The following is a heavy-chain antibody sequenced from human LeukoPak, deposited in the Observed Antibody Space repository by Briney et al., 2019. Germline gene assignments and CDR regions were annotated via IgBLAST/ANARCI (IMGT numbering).Heavy chain of an antibody. Sequence: PSQTLSLTCTVSGGSIGSGDYYWRWIRQHPGKGLEWIGYIYYSGSTYYNPSLKSRVTISGDTSKNQFSLKLSSVTAADTAVYYCARGSDIVATIWFDPWGQGILVTVSS. CDR3: ARGSDIVATIWFDP. CDR2: IYYSGST. CDR1: GGSIGSGDYY. D-gene: IGHD5-12*01. V-gene: IGHV4-31*03. J-gene: IGHJ5*02.